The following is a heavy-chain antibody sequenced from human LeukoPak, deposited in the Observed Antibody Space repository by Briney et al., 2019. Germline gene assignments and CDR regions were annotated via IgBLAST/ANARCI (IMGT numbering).Heavy chain of an antibody. D-gene: IGHD3-10*01. Sequence: ASVKVSCKASGYTFTSYVISWVRQAPGQGLECMGWISAYNGNTNYAQKLQGRVTMTTDTSTSTAYMELRSMRSDDTAVYYCARGYELLWFGELLGDQNWFDPWGQGTLVTVSS. CDR3: ARGYELLWFGELLGDQNWFDP. CDR1: GYTFTSYV. CDR2: ISAYNGNT. J-gene: IGHJ5*02. V-gene: IGHV1-18*01.